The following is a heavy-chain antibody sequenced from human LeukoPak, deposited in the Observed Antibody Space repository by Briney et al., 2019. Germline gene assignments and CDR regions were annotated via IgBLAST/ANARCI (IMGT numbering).Heavy chain of an antibody. Sequence: LTGGSLRLSCAASGFTFSSYWMSWVRQAPGKGLEWVANIKQDGSEKYYVDSVKGRFTISRDNAKNSLYLQMNSLRAEDTAVYYCARDEGLLWFGLREDYWGQGTLVTVSS. CDR3: ARDEGLLWFGLREDY. CDR2: IKQDGSEK. V-gene: IGHV3-7*01. J-gene: IGHJ4*02. CDR1: GFTFSSYW. D-gene: IGHD3-10*01.